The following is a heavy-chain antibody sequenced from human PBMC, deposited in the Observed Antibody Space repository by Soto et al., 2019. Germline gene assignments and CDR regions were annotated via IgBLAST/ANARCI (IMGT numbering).Heavy chain of an antibody. CDR3: ARGRGFLEWLPSYGMDV. CDR2: ISSSSSYI. J-gene: IGHJ6*02. V-gene: IGHV3-21*01. D-gene: IGHD3-3*01. Sequence: PGGSLRLSCAASGFTFSSYSMNWVRQAPGKGLEWVSSISSSSSYIYYADSVKGRFTISRDNAKNSLYLQMNSLRAEDTAVYYCARGRGFLEWLPSYGMDVWGQGTTVTVSS. CDR1: GFTFSSYS.